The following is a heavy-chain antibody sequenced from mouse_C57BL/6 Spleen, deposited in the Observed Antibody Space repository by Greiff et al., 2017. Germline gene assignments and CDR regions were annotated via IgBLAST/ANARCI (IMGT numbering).Heavy chain of an antibody. CDR1: GYAFSSSW. CDR2: IYPGDGDT. Sequence: QVQLQQSGPELVKPGASVKISCKASGYAFSSSWMNWVKQRPGKGLEWIGRIYPGDGDTNYNGKFKGKATLTADKSSSTAYMQLSSLTSEDSAVYFCARPSSGSWFAYWGQGTLVTVS. J-gene: IGHJ3*01. CDR3: ARPSSGSWFAY. D-gene: IGHD3-2*02. V-gene: IGHV1-82*01.